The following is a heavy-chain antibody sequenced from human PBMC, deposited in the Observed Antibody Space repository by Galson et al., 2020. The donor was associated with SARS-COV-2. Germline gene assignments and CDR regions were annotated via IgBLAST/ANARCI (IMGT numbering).Heavy chain of an antibody. D-gene: IGHD3-22*01. CDR1: GGSISSYY. CDR2: IYYSGST. J-gene: IGHJ4*02. CDR3: ARATYDSSGYYYLDY. Sequence: SEPLSLTCTVSGGSISSYYWSWIRQPPGKGLEWIGYIYYSGSTNYNPSLKSRVTISVDTSKNQFSLKLSSVTAADTAVYYCARATYDSSGYYYLDYWGQGTLVTVSS. V-gene: IGHV4-59*13.